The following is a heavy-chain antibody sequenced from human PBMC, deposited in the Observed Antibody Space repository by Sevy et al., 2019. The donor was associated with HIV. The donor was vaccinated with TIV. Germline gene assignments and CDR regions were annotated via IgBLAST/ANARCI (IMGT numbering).Heavy chain of an antibody. D-gene: IGHD2-21*02. CDR2: ITGSGGNP. CDR1: GFLFSSYA. V-gene: IGHV3-23*01. J-gene: IGHJ1*01. CDR3: ATLYKGTAVTARAVDY. Sequence: GGSLRLSCTASGFLFSSYAMSWVRQAPGKGLEWVSVITGSGGNPFYEDPVKGRFTISRDNSKNTLYLQLNSLRAEDTAFYYCATLYKGTAVTARAVDYWGQGTLVTVSS.